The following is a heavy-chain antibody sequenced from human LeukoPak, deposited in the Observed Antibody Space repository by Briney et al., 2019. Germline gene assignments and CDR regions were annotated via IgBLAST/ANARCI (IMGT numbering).Heavy chain of an antibody. CDR3: AKIPAESGRTLKVRDF. CDR1: GFTFSSYG. D-gene: IGHD1-1*01. Sequence: GGSLRLSCAASGFTFSSYGMRWVRQAPGKGLEWVAVIYSGGTTYYAESVEGRFSISRDNSKNTLHLQMNSLRTEDTAVYYCAKIPAESGRTLKVRDFWAQGPTVTASS. V-gene: IGHV3-NL1*01. J-gene: IGHJ6*02. CDR2: IYSGGTT.